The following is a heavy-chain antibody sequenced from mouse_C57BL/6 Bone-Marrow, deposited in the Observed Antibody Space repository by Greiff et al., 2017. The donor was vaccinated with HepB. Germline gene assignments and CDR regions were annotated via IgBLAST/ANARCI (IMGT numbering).Heavy chain of an antibody. CDR3: ARRTVVAHWYFDV. J-gene: IGHJ1*03. CDR2: INPSSGYT. CDR1: GYTFTSYW. Sequence: VQLQQSGAELAKPGASVKLSCKASGYTFTSYWMHWVKQRPGQGLEWIGYINPSSGYTKYNQKFKDKATLTADKSSSTAYMQLSSLTYEDSAVYYCARRTVVAHWYFDVGGTGTTVTVSS. D-gene: IGHD1-1*01. V-gene: IGHV1-7*01.